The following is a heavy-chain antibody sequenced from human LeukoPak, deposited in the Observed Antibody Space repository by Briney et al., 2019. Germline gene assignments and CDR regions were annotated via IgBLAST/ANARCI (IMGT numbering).Heavy chain of an antibody. CDR1: GFTFDDYA. J-gene: IGHJ6*03. Sequence: PGGSLRLSCAASGFTFDDYAMHWVRQAPGKGLEWVSGISWSSGSRGYADSVKGRFTISRDNAKNSLYLQMNSLRAEDTAVYYCARDSMDYYYDSSGYVYMDVWGKGTTVTVSS. CDR2: ISWSSGSR. CDR3: ARDSMDYYYDSSGYVYMDV. D-gene: IGHD3-22*01. V-gene: IGHV3-9*01.